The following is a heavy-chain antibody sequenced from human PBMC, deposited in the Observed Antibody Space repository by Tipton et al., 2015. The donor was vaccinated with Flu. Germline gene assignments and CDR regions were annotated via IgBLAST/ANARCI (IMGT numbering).Heavy chain of an antibody. V-gene: IGHV4-59*07. J-gene: IGHJ6*02. CDR2: IYYSGST. Sequence: TLSLTCTVSGGSISSYYWSWIRQPPGKGLEWIGYIYYSGSTNYNPSLKSRVTISVDTSKNQFSLKLSSVTAADTAVYYCARGGYSYGYGKNYYYYGMDVRGQGTTVTVSS. CDR3: ARGGYSYGYGKNYYYYGMDV. CDR1: GGSISSYY. D-gene: IGHD5-18*01.